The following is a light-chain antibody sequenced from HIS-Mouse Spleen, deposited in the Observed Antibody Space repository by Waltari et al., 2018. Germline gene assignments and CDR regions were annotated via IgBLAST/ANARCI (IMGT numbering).Light chain of an antibody. V-gene: IGLV2-11*01. Sequence: QSALTQPRSVSGSPGQSVTISCTGTSSDVGGYTYVSWYQQHPGKAPKLMLYDVSKRPAGVPDRFSGSKSGNTASLTISGLQAEDEADYYCCSYAGSYTGVFGTGTKVTVL. J-gene: IGLJ1*01. CDR3: CSYAGSYTGV. CDR1: SSDVGGYTY. CDR2: DVS.